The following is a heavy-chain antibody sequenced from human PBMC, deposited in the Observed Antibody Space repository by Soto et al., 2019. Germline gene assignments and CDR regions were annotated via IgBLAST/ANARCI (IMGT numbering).Heavy chain of an antibody. Sequence: EVQLVESGGGLVQPGRSLRLSCAASGFTFDDCAMHWVRQAPGKGLEWVSGIRWNSGNIGYADSVKGRFTISRDNAKKYLYLQMNSLRIEDTALYYGANLGSGSHTGDYWGQGTLVTVSS. CDR3: ANLGSGSHTGDY. CDR1: GFTFDDCA. J-gene: IGHJ4*02. CDR2: IRWNSGNI. V-gene: IGHV3-9*01. D-gene: IGHD3-10*01.